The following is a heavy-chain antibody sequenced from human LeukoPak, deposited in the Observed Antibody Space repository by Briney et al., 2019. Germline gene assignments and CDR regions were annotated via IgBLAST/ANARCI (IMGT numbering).Heavy chain of an antibody. CDR3: ARGKASSRGYYYYYMDV. CDR2: ISAYNGNT. Sequence: VASVKVSCKASGYTFTSYGISWVRQAPGRGLEWMGWISAYNGNTNYAQKLQGRVTMTTDTSTSTAYMELRSLRSDDTAVYYCARGKASSRGYYYYYMDVWGKGTTVTVSS. J-gene: IGHJ6*03. CDR1: GYTFTSYG. V-gene: IGHV1-18*01.